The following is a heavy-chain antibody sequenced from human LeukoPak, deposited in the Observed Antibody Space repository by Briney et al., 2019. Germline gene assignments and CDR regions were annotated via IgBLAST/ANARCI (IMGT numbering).Heavy chain of an antibody. V-gene: IGHV3-23*01. CDR3: AKHGEAYADSKTDY. J-gene: IGHJ4*02. CDR2: ISDSGRST. Sequence: PGGPLTLFCAASVFTFSNYAMGWVRQAPGKGLEWLSAISDSGRSTYYADSVKGRFTISRDNSKNTLYLQMNSLRAEDTAVYYCAKHGEAYADSKTDYWGQGTLVTVSS. CDR1: VFTFSNYA. D-gene: IGHD4-17*01.